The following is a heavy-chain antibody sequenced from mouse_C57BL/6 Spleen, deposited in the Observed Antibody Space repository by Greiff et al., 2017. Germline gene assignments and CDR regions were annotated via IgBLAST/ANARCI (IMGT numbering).Heavy chain of an antibody. CDR3: TRAIITTVVDFDY. J-gene: IGHJ2*01. V-gene: IGHV5-9-1*02. Sequence: EVQGVESGEGLVKPGGSLKLSCAASGFTFSSYAMSWVRQTPEKRLEWVAYISSGGDYIYYADTVKGRFTISRDNARNTLYLQMSSLKSEDTAMYYCTRAIITTVVDFDYWGQGTTLTVSS. CDR2: ISSGGDYI. CDR1: GFTFSSYA. D-gene: IGHD1-1*01.